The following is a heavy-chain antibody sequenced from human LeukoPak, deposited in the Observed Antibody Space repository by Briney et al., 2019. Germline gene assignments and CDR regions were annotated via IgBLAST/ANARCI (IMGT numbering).Heavy chain of an antibody. Sequence: PSETLSLTCNVSGGSISSYYWSWIRQPPGKGLEWIGHINYSGRTKYNPSLKSRVTKSIDTSKNQFSLKLTSVTAADTAVYYCARQTSIAARGHFDYWGQGTLVTVSS. D-gene: IGHD6-6*01. J-gene: IGHJ4*02. CDR2: INYSGRT. V-gene: IGHV4-59*12. CDR1: GGSISSYY. CDR3: ARQTSIAARGHFDY.